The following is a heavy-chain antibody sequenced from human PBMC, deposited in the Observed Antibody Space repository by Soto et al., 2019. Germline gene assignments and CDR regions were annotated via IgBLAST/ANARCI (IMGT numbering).Heavy chain of an antibody. V-gene: IGHV1-18*01. D-gene: IGHD3-22*01. CDR2: VNTYSGHT. Sequence: ASVKVSCKASGYSFINFGINWVRQAPGQGLEWMGWVNTYSGHTKNAQKFQGRVIMTTDKSTNTVYMEVRSLRSDDTDVYYCARDSREIVVGKGTGHYGMDVWGQGTTVPVSS. CDR1: GYSFINFG. CDR3: ARDSREIVVGKGTGHYGMDV. J-gene: IGHJ6*02.